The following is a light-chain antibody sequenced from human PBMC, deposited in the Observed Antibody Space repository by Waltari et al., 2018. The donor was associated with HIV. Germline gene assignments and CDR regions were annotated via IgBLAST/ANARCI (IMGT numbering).Light chain of an antibody. CDR2: EVS. V-gene: IGLV2-14*01. CDR1: SSDVGAYKF. CDR3: TSYTTSITYV. Sequence: QSALTQPASVSGSPGPSITISCTETSSDVGAYKFVSWYQQHPGKAPKLIIYEVSNRPSGVSNRFSASKSGNTASLTISGLQAEDEADYYCTSYTTSITYVFGTGTKVTVL. J-gene: IGLJ1*01.